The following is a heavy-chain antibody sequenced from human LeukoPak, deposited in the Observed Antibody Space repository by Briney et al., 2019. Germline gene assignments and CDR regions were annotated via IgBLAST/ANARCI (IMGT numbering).Heavy chain of an antibody. D-gene: IGHD6-13*01. CDR1: GYTFTSYY. CDR2: INPSGGST. Sequence: GASVKVSCKASGYTFTSYYMHWVRQAPGQGLEWMGIINPSGGSTSYAQKFQGRVTMTRDTSTSTVYMELSSLRSEDTAVYYCARDRREYIAAAGPPDFDYWGQGTLVTVSS. V-gene: IGHV1-46*01. J-gene: IGHJ4*02. CDR3: ARDRREYIAAAGPPDFDY.